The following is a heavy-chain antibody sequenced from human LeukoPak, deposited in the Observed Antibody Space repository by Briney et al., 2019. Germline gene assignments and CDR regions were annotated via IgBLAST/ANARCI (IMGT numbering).Heavy chain of an antibody. CDR1: GGSFSGYY. Sequence: SETLSLTCAVYGGSFSGYYWSWIRQPPGKGLEWIGYIYYSGSTNYNPSLKSRVTISVDTSKNQFSLKLSSVTAADTAVYYCARGGPDSSGYFVFDYWGQGTLVTVSS. D-gene: IGHD3-22*01. J-gene: IGHJ4*02. CDR2: IYYSGST. V-gene: IGHV4-59*01. CDR3: ARGGPDSSGYFVFDY.